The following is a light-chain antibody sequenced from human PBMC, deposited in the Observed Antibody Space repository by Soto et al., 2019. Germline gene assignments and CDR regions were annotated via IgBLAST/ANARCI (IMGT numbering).Light chain of an antibody. J-gene: IGKJ5*01. CDR1: QSVSSSY. CDR2: GAS. CDR3: QQYGSSPPIT. V-gene: IGKV3-20*01. Sequence: EIVLTQSPGTLSLSPGERATLSCRASQSVSSSYLAWYQQKPGQAPRLLIYGASSRATGIPDRFSGSGSGTDFNHTISRLEPEDFAVYYCQQYGSSPPITFGQGTRLEIK.